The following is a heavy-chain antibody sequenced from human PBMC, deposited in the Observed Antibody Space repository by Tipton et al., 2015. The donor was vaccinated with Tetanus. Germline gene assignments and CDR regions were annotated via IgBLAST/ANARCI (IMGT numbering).Heavy chain of an antibody. CDR2: IYYSVST. D-gene: IGHD1-1*01. CDR1: GGSISSYY. V-gene: IGHV4-59*01. Sequence: GLVKPSETLSLTCTVSGGSISSYYWSWIRQPPGKGLEWIGYIYYSVSTNYNPSLKSRVTISVDTSKNQFSLKLSSVTAADTAVYYCARGVAGTPDFDYWGQGTLVTVSS. CDR3: ARGVAGTPDFDY. J-gene: IGHJ4*02.